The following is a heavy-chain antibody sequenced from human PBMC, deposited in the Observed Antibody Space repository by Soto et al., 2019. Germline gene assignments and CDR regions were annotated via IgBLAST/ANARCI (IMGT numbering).Heavy chain of an antibody. CDR2: ISAYNGNT. Sequence: QVQLVQSGAEVKKPGASVKVSCKASGYTFTSYGIGWVRQAPGQGLEWMGWISAYNGNTNYAQKLQGRVTMTTDTSTSTAYMELRSLRSDDTAVYYCARDFPLTMIVAVSPFDYWGQGTLVTVSS. J-gene: IGHJ4*02. V-gene: IGHV1-18*01. D-gene: IGHD3-22*01. CDR1: GYTFTSYG. CDR3: ARDFPLTMIVAVSPFDY.